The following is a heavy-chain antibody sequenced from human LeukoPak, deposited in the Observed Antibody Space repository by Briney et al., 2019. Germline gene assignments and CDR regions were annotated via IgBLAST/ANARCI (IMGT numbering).Heavy chain of an antibody. V-gene: IGHV1-2*02. CDR3: ARNGQLRTYYSYYMDV. D-gene: IGHD2-2*01. CDR1: GYSFTGYY. Sequence: GASVKVSCKPSGYSFTGYYMHWVRHAPGQGLEWGGWINPNIGGTNYAQKFHGRVTMTRDTSISTAYMELSRQRSDDTAVYYCARNGQLRTYYSYYMDVWGKGTTVTVSS. J-gene: IGHJ6*03. CDR2: INPNIGGT.